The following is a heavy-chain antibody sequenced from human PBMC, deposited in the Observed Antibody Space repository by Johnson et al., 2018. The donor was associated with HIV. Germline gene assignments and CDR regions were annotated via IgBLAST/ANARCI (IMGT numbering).Heavy chain of an antibody. CDR1: GFIFSDYY. V-gene: IGHV3-23*04. J-gene: IGHJ3*02. CDR2: ISGDAGST. Sequence: VQLVESGGGLVKPGGSLRLSCAASGFIFSDYYMSWIRRAPGKGLEWVSTISGDAGSTYYADSVRGRFTLSRDNSKNTLYLQMNSLRAEDTALYYCARASAATKGNAFDIWGQGTMVTVSS. D-gene: IGHD1-26*01. CDR3: ARASAATKGNAFDI.